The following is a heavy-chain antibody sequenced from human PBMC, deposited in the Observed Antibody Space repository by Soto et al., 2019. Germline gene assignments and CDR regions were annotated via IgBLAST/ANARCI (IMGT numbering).Heavy chain of an antibody. CDR3: AGVYYGGNSVNNF. Sequence: SLRLSCAGSGFTFSSFAMSWVRQAPGKGLEWVAATSYDGSNKYYADSVKGRFIISRDNSKNTLDLLLNTLRAEDTAVYYCAGVYYGGNSVNNFWGQGTPVTVS. CDR2: TSYDGSNK. CDR1: GFTFSSFA. V-gene: IGHV3-30-3*01. D-gene: IGHD2-8*01. J-gene: IGHJ4*02.